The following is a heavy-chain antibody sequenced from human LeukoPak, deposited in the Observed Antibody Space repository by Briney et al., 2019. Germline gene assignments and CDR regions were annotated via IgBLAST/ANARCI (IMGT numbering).Heavy chain of an antibody. CDR3: ARDQGYGDYARAFDI. CDR1: GFTFSSYA. Sequence: GGSLRLSCAASGFTFSSYAMHWVRQAPGKGLEWVAVISYDGSNKYYADSVKGRFTISRDNSKNTLYLQMNSLRAEDTAVYYCARDQGYGDYARAFDIWGQGTMVTVSS. J-gene: IGHJ3*02. D-gene: IGHD4-17*01. V-gene: IGHV3-30-3*01. CDR2: ISYDGSNK.